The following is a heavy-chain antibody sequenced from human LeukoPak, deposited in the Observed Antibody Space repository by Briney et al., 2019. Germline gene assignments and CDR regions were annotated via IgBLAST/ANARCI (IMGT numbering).Heavy chain of an antibody. CDR2: IYYSGST. J-gene: IGHJ5*02. Sequence: SETLSLTCTVSGGSISSDNYYWGWIRQPPGKGLEFIGSIYYSGSTYYNPSLKSRVTISVDTSKNQFSLKLSSVTAAATAVYYCARDIAVAGTRAWFDPWGQGTLVTVSS. V-gene: IGHV4-39*07. D-gene: IGHD6-19*01. CDR1: GGSISSDNYY. CDR3: ARDIAVAGTRAWFDP.